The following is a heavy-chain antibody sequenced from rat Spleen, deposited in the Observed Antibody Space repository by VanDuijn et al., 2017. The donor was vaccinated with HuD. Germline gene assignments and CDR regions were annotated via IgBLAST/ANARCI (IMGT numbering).Heavy chain of an antibody. Sequence: QVQLKESGPGLVQPSQTLSLTCTVSGFSLTSYHVSWVRQPPGKGLEWMGLMWSERITEYKSTLKSRLTIRRDTSKSQVFLKMNSLQTEDTAIFYCTRDPRDYDGTYTFDYWGQGVMVTVSS. CDR1: GFSLTSYH. V-gene: IGHV2-15*01. J-gene: IGHJ2*01. CDR3: TRDPRDYDGTYTFDY. D-gene: IGHD1-12*02. CDR2: MWSERIT.